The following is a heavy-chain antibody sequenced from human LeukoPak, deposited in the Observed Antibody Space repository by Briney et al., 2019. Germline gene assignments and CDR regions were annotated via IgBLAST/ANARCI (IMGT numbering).Heavy chain of an antibody. V-gene: IGHV1-2*02. J-gene: IGHJ4*02. D-gene: IGHD3-22*01. CDR1: GYTFTGYY. Sequence: ASVKVSCKASGYTFTGYYMHWVRQAPGQGLEWMGWINPNSGGTNYAQKFQGRVTMTRDTSISTAYMELSRLRSDDTAVYYCARDLYTVTHYYDSSGYYGLVDYWGQGTLVTVSS. CDR2: INPNSGGT. CDR3: ARDLYTVTHYYDSSGYYGLVDY.